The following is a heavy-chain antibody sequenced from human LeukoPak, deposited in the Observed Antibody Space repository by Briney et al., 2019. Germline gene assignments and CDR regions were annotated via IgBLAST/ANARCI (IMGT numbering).Heavy chain of an antibody. V-gene: IGHV1-24*01. CDR3: ARGNVVRSITIFGVVIIKSRPPNWFDP. D-gene: IGHD3-3*01. Sequence: ASVKVSCKVSGYTLTELSMHWVRQAPGKGLEWMGGFDPEDGETIYAQKFQGRVTMTRNTPISTAYMELSSLRSEDTAVYYCARGNVVRSITIFGVVIIKSRPPNWFDPWGQGTLVTVSS. CDR2: FDPEDGET. CDR1: GYTLTELS. J-gene: IGHJ5*02.